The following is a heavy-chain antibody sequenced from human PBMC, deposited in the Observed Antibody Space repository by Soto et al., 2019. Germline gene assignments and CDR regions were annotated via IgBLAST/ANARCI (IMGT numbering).Heavy chain of an antibody. V-gene: IGHV1-69*06. CDR2: IIPIFGTA. CDR3: ARFGVPSYYYYGMDV. J-gene: IGHJ6*02. D-gene: IGHD2-8*01. Sequence: SVKVSCKASGGTFSSYAISWVRQAPGQGLEWMGGIIPIFGTANYAQKFQGRVTTTADKSTGTAYMELSSLRPEDTAVYYCARFGVPSYYYYGMDVWGQGTTVTVSS. CDR1: GGTFSSYA.